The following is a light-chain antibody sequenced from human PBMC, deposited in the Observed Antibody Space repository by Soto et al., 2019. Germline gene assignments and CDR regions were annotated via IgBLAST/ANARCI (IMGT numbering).Light chain of an antibody. J-gene: IGKJ5*01. V-gene: IGKV3D-20*02. CDR1: QSVSSGY. CDR3: QQRSNWPIT. CDR2: DAS. Sequence: EIVLTQSPGTLSLSPGERATLSCRASQSVSSGYLAWYQQKPGQAPRLLIYDASNGATGIPARFSGSGSGTDFTLTISSLEPEDFAVYYCQQRSNWPITFGQGTRLEIK.